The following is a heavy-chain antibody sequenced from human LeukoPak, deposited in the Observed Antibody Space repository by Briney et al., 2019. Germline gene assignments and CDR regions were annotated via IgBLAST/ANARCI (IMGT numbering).Heavy chain of an antibody. D-gene: IGHD5-24*01. CDR3: ARRGYTFDY. CDR2: IKPDGSEK. V-gene: IGHV3-7*01. J-gene: IGHJ4*02. Sequence: GGSLRLSCAACEFVFSNYWMRWVRQAPGKGLEWVANIKPDGSEKNYVDSVRGRFTISRDNAKSSVFLQMNSLRAEDTAVYYCARRGYTFDYWGLGTLVTVSS. CDR1: EFVFSNYW.